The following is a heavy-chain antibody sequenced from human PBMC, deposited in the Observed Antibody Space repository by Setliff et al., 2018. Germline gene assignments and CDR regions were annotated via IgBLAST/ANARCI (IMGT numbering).Heavy chain of an antibody. D-gene: IGHD1-1*01. V-gene: IGHV1-2*02. J-gene: IGHJ6*03. CDR1: QYTFTAYY. Sequence: GASVKVSCKASQYTFTAYYLHWVRQAPGQELEWMGWINPNNGGTKYAQKFQGRVTMTRDTSISTGYMELSRLRYDDTAVYYCARSPTRTTGSHYLGYYYYYMDFWGKGTAVTVSS. CDR3: ARSPTRTTGSHYLGYYYYYMDF. CDR2: INPNNGGT.